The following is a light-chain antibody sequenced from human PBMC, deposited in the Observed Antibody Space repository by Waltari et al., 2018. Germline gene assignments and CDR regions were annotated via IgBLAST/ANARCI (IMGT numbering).Light chain of an antibody. CDR3: QSYDSDEGVV. Sequence: SLLTQPHSVSESPGKTVTISCTRTSDSIARNYVHWYQQRPGSAPTTVIFEDNQRPSWVPDRFSASIDTSSNSASLTISGLKTEDEALYYCQSYDSDEGVVFGGGTKLTVL. CDR1: SDSIARNY. J-gene: IGLJ2*01. CDR2: EDN. V-gene: IGLV6-57*03.